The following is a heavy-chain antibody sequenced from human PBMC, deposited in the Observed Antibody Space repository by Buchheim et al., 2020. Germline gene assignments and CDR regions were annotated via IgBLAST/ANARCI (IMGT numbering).Heavy chain of an antibody. V-gene: IGHV3-23*01. J-gene: IGHJ6*02. CDR3: AKGGGNTAGYYYFGMDV. Sequence: EVHLLESGGGLVQPGGSLRLSCAASGFTFSSYTMSWVRQAPGKGLEWVSAIVGSGATTSYADSVKGRFTISSDNSKNTLDLQRNSLRAEDAAVYYCAKGGGNTAGYYYFGMDVWGQGTT. CDR2: IVGSGATT. CDR1: GFTFSSYT. D-gene: IGHD3-16*01.